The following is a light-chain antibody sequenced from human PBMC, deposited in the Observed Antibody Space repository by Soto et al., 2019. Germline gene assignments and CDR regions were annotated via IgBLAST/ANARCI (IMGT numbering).Light chain of an antibody. CDR3: QHYNSYSEA. V-gene: IGKV1-39*01. CDR2: AAS. J-gene: IGKJ1*01. Sequence: DIQMTQSPSSLSASVGDRVTITYRASQSISSYLNLYQQKPGKAPKLLIYAASSLQSGVPSRFGGSGSGTEFTLTISSLQPDDFATYYCQHYNSYSEAFGQGTKVDIK. CDR1: QSISSY.